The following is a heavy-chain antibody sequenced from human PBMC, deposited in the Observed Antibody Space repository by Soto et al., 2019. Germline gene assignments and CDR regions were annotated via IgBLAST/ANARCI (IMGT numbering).Heavy chain of an antibody. Sequence: GGSLRLSCAASGFTFSSYGMHWVRQAPGKGLEWVAIISYDGNKKYYADSVKGRFTISRDNSKNTLYLQMNSLRAEDTAIYFCAKDTGDCSRTNCNPGSNWFGPWGQGALVTVSS. V-gene: IGHV3-30*18. D-gene: IGHD2-2*01. J-gene: IGHJ5*02. CDR3: AKDTGDCSRTNCNPGSNWFGP. CDR1: GFTFSSYG. CDR2: ISYDGNKK.